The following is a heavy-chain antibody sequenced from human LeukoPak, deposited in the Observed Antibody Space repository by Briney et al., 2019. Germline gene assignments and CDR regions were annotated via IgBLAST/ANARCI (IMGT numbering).Heavy chain of an antibody. V-gene: IGHV3-23*01. CDR1: GFTFSSYA. J-gene: IGHJ4*02. CDR3: AKSPSVLIAAAGYY. Sequence: GGSLRLSCAASGFTFSSYAMSWVRQAPGKGLEWVSAISGSGGSTYYADSVKGRFTISRDNSKNTLYLQMNSLRAEDTAVYYCAKSPSVLIAAAGYYWGQGTLVTVSS. D-gene: IGHD6-13*01. CDR2: ISGSGGST.